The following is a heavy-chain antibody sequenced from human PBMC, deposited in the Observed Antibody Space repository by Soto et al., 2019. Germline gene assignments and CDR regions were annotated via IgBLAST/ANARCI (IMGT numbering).Heavy chain of an antibody. J-gene: IGHJ6*02. D-gene: IGHD3-22*01. CDR3: AKEVVLKCPGRYHYKHYGLDV. V-gene: IGHV3-23*01. CDR2: MSGSRGRT. Sequence: FSPAALGLTLLIYDLSLVRQASGKGLAGGSVMSGSRGRTYYAETVKGQFTMSRDNSTSTLYLQKNSMRVKDKAVYYCAKEVVLKCPGRYHYKHYGLDVWGQGNMVTVSS. CDR1: GLTLLIYD.